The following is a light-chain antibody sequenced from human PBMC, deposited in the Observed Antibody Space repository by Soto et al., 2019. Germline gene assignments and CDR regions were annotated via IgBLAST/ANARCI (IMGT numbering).Light chain of an antibody. V-gene: IGKV1-33*01. CDR2: DAS. CDR1: QNINNY. J-gene: IGKJ1*01. Sequence: DIQMTQSPSSLSASVGDRVTITCQASQNINNYLNWYQQKPGRAPRLLIYDASNLEAGVPSRFRGSGSGTDFTFTISSLQPDDFATYYCQQYNDYPWTFGQGTKVDNK. CDR3: QQYNDYPWT.